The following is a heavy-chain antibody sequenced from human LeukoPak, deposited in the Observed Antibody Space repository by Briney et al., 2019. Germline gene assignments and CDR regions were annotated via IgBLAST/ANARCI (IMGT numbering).Heavy chain of an antibody. CDR1: GYTFTRYG. CDR3: ARVGCSGANCYSSAGY. J-gene: IGHJ4*02. V-gene: IGHV1-18*01. Sequence: ASVTVSFMSSGYTFTRYGISWVRQAPGQGLEWMGWISGYNGNTKYQQKFQGRVTLTTHTSMSTADMELRSLRSDDTAVYYCARVGCSGANCYSSAGYWGQGTLVTVSS. CDR2: ISGYNGNT. D-gene: IGHD2-15*01.